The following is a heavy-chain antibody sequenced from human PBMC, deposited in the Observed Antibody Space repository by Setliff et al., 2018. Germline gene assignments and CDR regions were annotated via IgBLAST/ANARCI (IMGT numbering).Heavy chain of an antibody. CDR3: ARRVGSVGIQLPDY. D-gene: IGHD5-18*01. V-gene: IGHV1-8*02. Sequence: ASVKVSCKASGYTFTSYDINWVRQATGQGLEWMGWMNPNSGNTGYAQKFQGRVTMTRNTSISTAYMELSSLRCEDTAVYYCARRVGSVGIQLPDYWGQGTLVTSPQ. J-gene: IGHJ4*02. CDR2: MNPNSGNT. CDR1: GYTFTSYD.